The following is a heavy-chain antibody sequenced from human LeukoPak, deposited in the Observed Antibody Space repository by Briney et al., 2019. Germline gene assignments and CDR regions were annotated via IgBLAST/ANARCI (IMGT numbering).Heavy chain of an antibody. V-gene: IGHV4-59*08. D-gene: IGHD1-1*01. Sequence: SETLSLTCTVSGGSISSYYWGWIRQPPGKGLEWIGYIYYSGSTNYNPSLKSRVTISVDTSKNQFSLKLSSVTAADTAVYYCARFQLERRTLNWFDPWGQGTLVTVSS. CDR1: GGSISSYY. CDR3: ARFQLERRTLNWFDP. CDR2: IYYSGST. J-gene: IGHJ5*02.